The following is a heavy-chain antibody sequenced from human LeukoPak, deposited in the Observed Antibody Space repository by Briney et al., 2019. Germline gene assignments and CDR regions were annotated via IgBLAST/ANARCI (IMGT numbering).Heavy chain of an antibody. V-gene: IGHV3-7*01. D-gene: IGHD2-8*02. CDR1: GVYW. CDR2: INQDGSVF. J-gene: IGHJ4*02. CDR3: ATSSGAPGNM. Sequence: GGSLRLSCAVPGVYWMSWVRQAPGKGLEWVANINQDGSVFYYVDSVKGRFTISRDNAKNSLYLQMNSLRAEDTGVYYCATSSGAPGNMWGQGTLVTVSS.